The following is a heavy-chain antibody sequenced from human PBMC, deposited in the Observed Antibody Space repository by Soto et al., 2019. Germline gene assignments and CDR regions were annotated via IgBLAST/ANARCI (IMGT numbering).Heavy chain of an antibody. J-gene: IGHJ4*02. CDR3: ARRSSSWYFDY. D-gene: IGHD6-13*01. CDR2: ISGSDGST. V-gene: IGHV3-23*01. CDR1: GFTFSSYA. Sequence: EVQLLESGGGLVQPGGSLRLSCAASGFTFSSYAMNWVRQAPGKGLEWVSVISGSDGSTYYADSVKGRFTISRDNSKNTLNLQMNSLRAEDTAVYYCARRSSSWYFDYWGQGTLVTVFS.